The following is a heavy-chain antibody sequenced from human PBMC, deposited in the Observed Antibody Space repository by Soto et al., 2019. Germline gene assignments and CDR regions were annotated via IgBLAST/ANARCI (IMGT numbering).Heavy chain of an antibody. D-gene: IGHD2-2*01. Sequence: LRLSCAASGFTFSSYGMHWVRQAPGKGLEWVAVISYDGSNKYYADSVKGRFTIYRDNSKNTLYLQMNSLRAEDTAVYCCAKEDIVLVPAAPNPYYYYGMDVWGQGTTVTVSS. CDR3: AKEDIVLVPAAPNPYYYYGMDV. J-gene: IGHJ6*02. CDR1: GFTFSSYG. V-gene: IGHV3-30*18. CDR2: ISYDGSNK.